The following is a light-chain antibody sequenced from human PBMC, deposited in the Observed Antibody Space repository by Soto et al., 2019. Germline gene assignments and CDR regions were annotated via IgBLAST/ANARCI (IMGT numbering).Light chain of an antibody. V-gene: IGLV2-14*01. CDR1: SSDIGGYDY. CDR3: SSYSISTAYL. J-gene: IGLJ1*01. CDR2: EVS. Sequence: QSVLTQPASVSGSPGQSITISCTGTSSDIGGYDYVSWYQLHPGKAPKLMLFEVSNRPSGISYRFSGSKSGNTASLTISGLQAEDEADYFCSSYSISTAYLFGTGTKVTVL.